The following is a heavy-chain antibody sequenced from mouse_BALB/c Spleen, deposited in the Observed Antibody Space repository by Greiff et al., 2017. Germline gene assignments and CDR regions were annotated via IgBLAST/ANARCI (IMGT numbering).Heavy chain of an antibody. CDR2: ISNGGGST. J-gene: IGHJ3*01. V-gene: IGHV5-12-2*01. Sequence: EVMLVESGGGLVQPGGSLKLSCAASGFTFSSYTMSWVRQTPEKRLEWVAYISNGGGSTYYPDTVKGRFTISRDNAKNTLYLQMSSLKSEDTAMYYCARGDYGSPWFAYWGQGTLVTVSA. CDR1: GFTFSSYT. D-gene: IGHD1-1*01. CDR3: ARGDYGSPWFAY.